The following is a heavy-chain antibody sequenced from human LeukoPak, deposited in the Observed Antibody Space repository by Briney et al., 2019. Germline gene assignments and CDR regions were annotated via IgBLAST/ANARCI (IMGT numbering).Heavy chain of an antibody. CDR2: ISYDGSNK. CDR3: AKDRDSGSYRGTFDY. V-gene: IGHV3-30*18. CDR1: GFTFSSYS. D-gene: IGHD1-26*01. J-gene: IGHJ4*02. Sequence: PGGSLRLSCAASGFTFSSYSMNWVRQAPGKGLEWVAVISYDGSNKYYADSVKGRFTISRDNSKNTLYLQMNSLRAEDTAVYYCAKDRDSGSYRGTFDYWGQGTLVTVSS.